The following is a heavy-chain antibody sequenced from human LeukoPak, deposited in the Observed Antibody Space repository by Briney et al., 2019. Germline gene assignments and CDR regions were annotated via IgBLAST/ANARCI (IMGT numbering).Heavy chain of an antibody. CDR3: ARESDYYYYYMDV. J-gene: IGHJ6*03. CDR2: INHSGST. Sequence: SETLSLTCTVSGGSISSSSYYWSWIRQPPGKGLEWIGEINHSGSTNYNPSLKSRVTISVDTSKNQFSLKLSSVTAADTAVYYCARESDYYYYYMDVWGKGTTVTVSS. V-gene: IGHV4-39*07. CDR1: GGSISSSSYY.